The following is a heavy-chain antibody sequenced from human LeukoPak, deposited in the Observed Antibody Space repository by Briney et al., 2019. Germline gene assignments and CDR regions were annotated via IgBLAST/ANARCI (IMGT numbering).Heavy chain of an antibody. J-gene: IGHJ5*02. CDR3: ARTSGWYNCFDP. CDR2: IYTSGST. V-gene: IGHV4-61*02. D-gene: IGHD6-19*01. CDR1: GDSISSGGYS. Sequence: PSQTLSLTCAVSGDSISSGGYSWSWIRQPPGKGLEWIGRIYTSGSTNYNPSLKSRVTISIDTSKNQFSLELTSVIAADTAVYYCARTSGWYNCFDPWGQGTLVTVPS.